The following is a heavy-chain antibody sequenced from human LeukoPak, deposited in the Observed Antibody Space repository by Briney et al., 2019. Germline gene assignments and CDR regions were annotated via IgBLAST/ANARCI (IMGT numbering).Heavy chain of an antibody. CDR3: AKDGPVGAGSPDDAFDI. Sequence: GGSLRLSCAASGLSVSKNSINWVRQAPGKGLEWVSVIYAGDSTYYADSVKGRFTISRDNSKNTLYLQMNSLRAEDTAVYYCAKDGPVGAGSPDDAFDIWGQGTMVTVSS. D-gene: IGHD1-26*01. CDR1: GLSVSKNS. J-gene: IGHJ3*02. V-gene: IGHV3-66*02. CDR2: IYAGDST.